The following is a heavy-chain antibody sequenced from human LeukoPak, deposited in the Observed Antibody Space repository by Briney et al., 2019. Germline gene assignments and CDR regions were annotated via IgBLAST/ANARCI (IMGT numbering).Heavy chain of an antibody. CDR1: GYILTSYG. CDR3: ARDINGYYYDSHGYYPTDL. V-gene: IGHV1-18*01. CDR2: NYVYNGTT. D-gene: IGHD3-22*01. J-gene: IGHJ5*02. Sequence: ASVKVSCKASGYILTSYGISWVRQAPGQGLDGMGWNYVYNGTTNYPQRLQGRVIITTDTSTTTAYMELRSLRSDDTAVYYCARDINGYYYDSHGYYPTDLWGQGTLVTVSS.